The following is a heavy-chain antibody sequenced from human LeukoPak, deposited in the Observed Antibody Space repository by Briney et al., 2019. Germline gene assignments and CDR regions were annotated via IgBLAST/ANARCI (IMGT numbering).Heavy chain of an antibody. CDR2: IIPIFGTA. J-gene: IGHJ4*02. V-gene: IGHV1-69*13. CDR3: AINVDTAMVLFDY. Sequence: GASVKVSCKASGYTFTSYDINWVRQAPGQGLEWMGGIIPIFGTANYAQKFQGRVTITADESTSTAYMELSSLRSEDTAVYYCAINVDTAMVLFDYWGQGTLVTVSS. D-gene: IGHD5-18*01. CDR1: GYTFTSYD.